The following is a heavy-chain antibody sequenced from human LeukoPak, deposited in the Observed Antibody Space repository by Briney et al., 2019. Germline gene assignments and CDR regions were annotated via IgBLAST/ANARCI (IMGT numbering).Heavy chain of an antibody. Sequence: SETLSPTCAVYGGSFSGYYWSWIRQPPGKGLEWIGRIYTSGSTNYNPSLKSRVTISGDTSKNQFSLRLSSVTAADTAVYYCARASYSYDINGWVPFDYWGQGTLVTVSS. J-gene: IGHJ4*02. D-gene: IGHD3-22*01. CDR1: GGSFSGYY. CDR2: IYTSGST. V-gene: IGHV4-4*08. CDR3: ARASYSYDINGWVPFDY.